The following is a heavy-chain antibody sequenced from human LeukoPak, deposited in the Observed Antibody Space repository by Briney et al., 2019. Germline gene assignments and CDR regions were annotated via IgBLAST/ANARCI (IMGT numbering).Heavy chain of an antibody. CDR3: VRDRFLDYYYMDV. Sequence: GGSLRLSCAASGSTFSSYWMHWVRQAPGKGLVWLSRINTDGSNTNYADSVKGRFTISRDNAKNTLYLQMNSLRAEDTAVYYCVRDRFLDYYYMDVWGKGTTVTVSS. D-gene: IGHD3-3*01. CDR1: GSTFSSYW. V-gene: IGHV3-74*01. J-gene: IGHJ6*03. CDR2: INTDGSNT.